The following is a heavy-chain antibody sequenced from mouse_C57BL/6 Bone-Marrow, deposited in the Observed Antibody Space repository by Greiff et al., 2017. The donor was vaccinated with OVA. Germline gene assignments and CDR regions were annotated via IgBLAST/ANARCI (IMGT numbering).Heavy chain of an antibody. CDR3: ARRADYYGSRTWFAY. J-gene: IGHJ3*01. Sequence: VQLQPSGPELVKPGDSVKISCKASGYSFTGYFMNWVMQSHGKSLEWIGRINPYNGDTFYNQKFKGKATLTVDKSSSTAHMELRSLTSEDSAVYYCARRADYYGSRTWFAYWGQGTLVTVSA. CDR1: GYSFTGYF. CDR2: INPYNGDT. V-gene: IGHV1-20*01. D-gene: IGHD1-1*01.